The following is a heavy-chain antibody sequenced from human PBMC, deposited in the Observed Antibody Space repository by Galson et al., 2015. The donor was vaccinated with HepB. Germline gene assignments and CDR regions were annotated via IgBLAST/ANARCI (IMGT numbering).Heavy chain of an antibody. V-gene: IGHV3-21*01. D-gene: IGHD6-13*01. Sequence: SLRLSCAASGFTFSSYSMNWVRQAPGKGLEWVSSISSSSSYIYYADSVKGRFTTSRDNAKNSLYLQMNSLRAEDTAVYYCARLIAAAGFDPWGQVTLVTVSS. CDR1: GFTFSSYS. CDR3: ARLIAAAGFDP. J-gene: IGHJ5*02. CDR2: ISSSSSYI.